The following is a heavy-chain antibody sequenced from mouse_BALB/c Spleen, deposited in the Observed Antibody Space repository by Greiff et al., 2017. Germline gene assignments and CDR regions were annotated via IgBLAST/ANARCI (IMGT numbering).Heavy chain of an antibody. Sequence: EVQRVESGGGLVQPGGSRKLSCAASGFTFSSFGMHWVRQAPEKGLEWVAYISSGSSTIYYADTVKGRFTISRDNPKNTLFLQMTSLRSEDTAMYYCARSPYGNYDYFDYWGQGTTLTVSS. CDR1: GFTFSSFG. CDR3: ARSPYGNYDYFDY. CDR2: ISSGSSTI. V-gene: IGHV5-17*02. D-gene: IGHD2-1*01. J-gene: IGHJ2*01.